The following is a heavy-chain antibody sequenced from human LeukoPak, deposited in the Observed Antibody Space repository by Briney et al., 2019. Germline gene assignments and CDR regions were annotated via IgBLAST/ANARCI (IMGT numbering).Heavy chain of an antibody. Sequence: SETLSLTCTVSGGSISSYYWSWIRQPPGKGLEWIGYIYYSGSTNYNPSLKSRVTISVDTSKNQFSLKLSSVTAADTAVYYCARASQTAVTNWFDPWGQGTLVTVSS. J-gene: IGHJ5*02. CDR2: IYYSGST. V-gene: IGHV4-59*01. CDR3: ARASQTAVTNWFDP. CDR1: GGSISSYY. D-gene: IGHD4-17*01.